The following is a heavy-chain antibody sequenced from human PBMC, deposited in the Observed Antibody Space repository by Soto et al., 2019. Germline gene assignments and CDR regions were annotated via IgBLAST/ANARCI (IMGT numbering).Heavy chain of an antibody. V-gene: IGHV3-30-3*01. Sequence: GGSLRLSCVASGFTFSDYAVHWVRLAPSKGLEWVAMISYDGYNSYSADSVKGRFTISRDNSKNTLFLQMDSLRPDDTAIYYCARDGGFSYGFDYYFDYWGHGTLVTVSS. CDR1: GFTFSDYA. J-gene: IGHJ4*01. CDR3: ARDGGFSYGFDYYFDY. D-gene: IGHD3-16*01. CDR2: ISYDGYNS.